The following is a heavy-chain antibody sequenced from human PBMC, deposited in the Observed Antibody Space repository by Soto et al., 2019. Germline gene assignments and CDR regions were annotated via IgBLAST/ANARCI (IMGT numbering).Heavy chain of an antibody. D-gene: IGHD6-19*01. CDR2: TYYRSKWFN. CDR1: GDSVSSNGAA. CDR3: AKEGPGAVAGTSYYYNIMDV. Sequence: PSQTLSLTCAISGDSVSSNGAAWSWIRQSPSRGLEWLGRTYYRSKWFNDYAVSVYSRITINPDTSKNQFSLQLNSVTPEDTAVYYCAKEGPGAVAGTSYYYNIMDVWGQGTTVTVS. V-gene: IGHV6-1*01. J-gene: IGHJ6*02.